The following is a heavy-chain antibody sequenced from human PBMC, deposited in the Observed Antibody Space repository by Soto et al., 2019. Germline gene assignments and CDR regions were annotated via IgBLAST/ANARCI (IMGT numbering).Heavy chain of an antibody. CDR1: GFTFSSYG. V-gene: IGHV3-30*18. CDR3: AKDLSGSGSPYYFDY. J-gene: IGHJ4*02. Sequence: GESLKISCAASGFTFSSYGMHWVRQAPGKGLEWVAVISYDGSNKYYADSVKGRFTISRDNSKNTLYLQMNSLRAEDTAVYYCAKDLSGSGSPYYFDYWGQGTLVTVSS. D-gene: IGHD3-10*01. CDR2: ISYDGSNK.